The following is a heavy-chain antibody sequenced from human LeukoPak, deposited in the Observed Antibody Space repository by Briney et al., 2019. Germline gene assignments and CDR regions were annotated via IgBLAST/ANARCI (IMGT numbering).Heavy chain of an antibody. J-gene: IGHJ4*02. V-gene: IGHV3-23*01. D-gene: IGHD3-22*01. CDR1: GFTFSSYA. CDR2: ISSSGGST. CDR3: ASSYYYDGTGFDY. Sequence: GGSLRLSCAASGFTFSSYAMSWVRQAPGKGLEWVSRISSSGGSTYYADSVKGRFTISRDNSKDTLYLQTNSLRAEDTAIYYCASSYYYDGTGFDYWGQGTLVTVSS.